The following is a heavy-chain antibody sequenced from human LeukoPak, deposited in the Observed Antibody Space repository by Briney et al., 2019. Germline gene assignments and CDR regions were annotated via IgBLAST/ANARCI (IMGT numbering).Heavy chain of an antibody. CDR1: GFTISRYW. CDR2: INSDGSSS. V-gene: IGHV3-74*01. D-gene: IGHD2-15*01. J-gene: IGHJ4*02. Sequence: GGSLRLSCAASGFTISRYWMHWVRQPPGKGRVWFSRINSDGSSSSYADSVKGRFTISRDNAKNTLYLQMNSLRAEDTAVYYCASDAGYGLFWGQGTLVTVSS. CDR3: ASDAGYGLF.